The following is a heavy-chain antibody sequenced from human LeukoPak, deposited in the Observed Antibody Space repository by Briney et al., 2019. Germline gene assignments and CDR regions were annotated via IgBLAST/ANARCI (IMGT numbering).Heavy chain of an antibody. CDR2: VSYSGTP. D-gene: IGHD4-17*01. Sequence: SETLSLTCTVSGYSINNYYWSWIRQPPGKGLEWIGYVSYSGTPDYNPSLKSRVTISVDTSKNQFSLKLRFVTAADTAVYYCARHSGYGDYPLDYWGQGTLVTVSS. V-gene: IGHV4-59*08. CDR1: GYSINNYY. CDR3: ARHSGYGDYPLDY. J-gene: IGHJ4*02.